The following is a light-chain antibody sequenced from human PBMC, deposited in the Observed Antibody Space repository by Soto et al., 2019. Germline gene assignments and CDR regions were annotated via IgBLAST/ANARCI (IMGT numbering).Light chain of an antibody. Sequence: EIVLTQSPGTLSLSPGERATLSCRASQSVSSSYLAWYKQKPGQAPRLLIYGASSRATVIPDRFRCSGSGTDFTRTISRLEPGDFAVYYCQQSGSSPPYTFGQWTKLEIK. V-gene: IGKV3-20*01. J-gene: IGKJ2*01. CDR2: GAS. CDR1: QSVSSSY. CDR3: QQSGSSPPYT.